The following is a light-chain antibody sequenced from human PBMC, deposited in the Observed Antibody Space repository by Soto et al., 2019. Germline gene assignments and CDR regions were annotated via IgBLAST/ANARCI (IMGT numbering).Light chain of an antibody. CDR1: RGIGNA. Sequence: DIQMTQSPSSLSASVGDRVTITCRPSRGIGNALAWYQQKPGTVPKLLIHSASTLQSGVPSRFSGSGSGTDFTLTISSLQPEDVASYYCQKYDSATTFGPGTKV. CDR2: SAS. V-gene: IGKV1-27*01. J-gene: IGKJ1*01. CDR3: QKYDSATT.